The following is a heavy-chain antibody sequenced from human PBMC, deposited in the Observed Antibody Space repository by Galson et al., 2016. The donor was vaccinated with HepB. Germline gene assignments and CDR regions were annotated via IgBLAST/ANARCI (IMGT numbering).Heavy chain of an antibody. CDR2: IFGGGVGT. V-gene: IGHV3-23*01. CDR3: AKGTTGYYYYGMDV. CDR1: GFTFSSFA. Sequence: LRLSCAASGFTFSSFAMSWVRQAPGKGLEWVSLIFGGGVGTFYADAVKGRFTISRDNSKNTLYLQMNSLRAEDTAVYYCAKGTTGYYYYGMDVWGQGATVTVSS. D-gene: IGHD4-11*01. J-gene: IGHJ6*02.